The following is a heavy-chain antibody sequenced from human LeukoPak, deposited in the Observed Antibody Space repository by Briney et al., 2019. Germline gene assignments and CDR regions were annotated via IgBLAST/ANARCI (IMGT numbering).Heavy chain of an antibody. J-gene: IGHJ4*02. V-gene: IGHV4-59*01. CDR2: IYYSGST. CDR1: GGSISSYY. D-gene: IGHD3-3*01. Sequence: SETLSLTCTVSGGSISSYYWSWIRQPPGKGLEWIGYIYYSGSTNYNPSLKSRVTISVDTSKNQFSLKLSSVTAADTAVYYCARLTARFYDFWSQGTLVTVSS. CDR3: ARLTARFYDF.